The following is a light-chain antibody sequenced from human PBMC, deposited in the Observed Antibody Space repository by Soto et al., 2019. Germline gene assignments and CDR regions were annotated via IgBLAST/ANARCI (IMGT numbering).Light chain of an antibody. CDR3: QQVNTYPLV. CDR2: AAS. J-gene: IGKJ3*01. V-gene: IGKV1-9*01. Sequence: IQLTQSPSSLSASVGDRVTITCRASQGISSYLAWYQQKPGKAPKLLIYAASTLQSGVPSRFSGSGSGTDFTLTISSLQPADFATYYCQQVNTYPLVFGPGTKVDIK. CDR1: QGISSY.